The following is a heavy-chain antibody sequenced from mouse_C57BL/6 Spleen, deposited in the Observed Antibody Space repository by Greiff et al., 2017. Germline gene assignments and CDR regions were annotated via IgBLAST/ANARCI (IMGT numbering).Heavy chain of an antibody. D-gene: IGHD1-1*01. CDR2: IYPSDSET. CDR3: ARGGNYCGSFHWYFDV. V-gene: IGHV1-61*01. Sequence: QVQLQQPGAELVRPGSSVKLSCKASGYTFTSYWMDWVKQRPGQGLEWIGNIYPSDSETHYNQKFKDKATLTEDKASSTAYLQLSSLTSEGSAVYYCARGGNYCGSFHWYFDVWGTGTTVTVSS. J-gene: IGHJ1*03. CDR1: GYTFTSYW.